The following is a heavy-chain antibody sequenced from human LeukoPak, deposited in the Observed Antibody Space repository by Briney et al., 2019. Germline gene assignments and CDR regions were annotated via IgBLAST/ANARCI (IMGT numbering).Heavy chain of an antibody. J-gene: IGHJ4*02. D-gene: IGHD3-16*01. CDR1: GGTFSSYA. Sequence: GSSVKVSCKASGGTFSSYAISWVRQAPGQGLGWMGGIIPIFGTANYAQKFQGRVTITADESTSTAYMELSSLRSEDTAVYYCASGPPGGRYFDYWGQGTLVTVSS. V-gene: IGHV1-69*01. CDR2: IIPIFGTA. CDR3: ASGPPGGRYFDY.